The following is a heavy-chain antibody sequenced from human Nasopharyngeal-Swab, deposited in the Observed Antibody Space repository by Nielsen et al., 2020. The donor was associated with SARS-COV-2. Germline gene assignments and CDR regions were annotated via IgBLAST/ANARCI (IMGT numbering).Heavy chain of an antibody. V-gene: IGHV3-23*01. CDR2: ISGSCDNT. Sequence: GESLKISCAASGFTFSTYAMSWVRQAQGKGLEWVSGISGSCDNTYYADSVKGRFTISRDNSKNTLELHMNSLRAEDTAVYYCAKGVPGIAAAGTGYFQHWGQGTLVTVSS. CDR3: AKGVPGIAAAGTGYFQH. J-gene: IGHJ1*01. CDR1: GFTFSTYA. D-gene: IGHD6-13*01.